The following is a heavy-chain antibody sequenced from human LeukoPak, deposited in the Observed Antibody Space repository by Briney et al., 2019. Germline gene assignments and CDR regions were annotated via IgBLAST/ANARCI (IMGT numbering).Heavy chain of an antibody. Sequence: PGGSLRLSCAASGFTFSSYEMNWVRQAPGKGLEWVSYISSSGSTIYYADSVKGRFTISRDNSKNTLYLQMNSLRAEDTAVYYCARAAVRGVWAYYYYYMDVWGKGTTVTISS. CDR2: ISSSGSTI. CDR3: ARAAVRGVWAYYYYYMDV. D-gene: IGHD3-10*01. CDR1: GFTFSSYE. J-gene: IGHJ6*03. V-gene: IGHV3-48*03.